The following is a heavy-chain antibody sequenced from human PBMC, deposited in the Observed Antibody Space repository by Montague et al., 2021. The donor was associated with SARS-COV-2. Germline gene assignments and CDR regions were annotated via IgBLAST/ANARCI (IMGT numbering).Heavy chain of an antibody. J-gene: IGHJ3*02. V-gene: IGHV4-34*01. D-gene: IGHD3-22*01. CDR2: INHSGSI. CDR3: ARVPDYYDSSGYYFDAFDI. Sequence: SETLSLTCAVYGGSFSGYYWSWIRQPPGKGLEWIGEINHSGSINCNPSLKSRVTISVDTSKNQFSLKLSSVTAADTAVYYCARVPDYYDSSGYYFDAFDIWGQGTMVTVSS. CDR1: GGSFSGYY.